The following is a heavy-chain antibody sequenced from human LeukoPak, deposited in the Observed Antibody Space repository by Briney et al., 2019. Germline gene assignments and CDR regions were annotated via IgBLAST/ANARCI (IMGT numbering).Heavy chain of an antibody. CDR3: ARGSEDYDSSGYYYDLGDY. J-gene: IGHJ4*02. CDR1: GFTFSSYE. Sequence: GGSLRLSCAASGFTFSSYEMNWVRQAPGKGLEWVSYISSSGSTIYYADSVKGRFTISRDNAKNSLYLQMNSLRAEDTAVYYCARGSEDYDSSGYYYDLGDYWGQGTLVTVSS. CDR2: ISSSGSTI. V-gene: IGHV3-48*03. D-gene: IGHD3-22*01.